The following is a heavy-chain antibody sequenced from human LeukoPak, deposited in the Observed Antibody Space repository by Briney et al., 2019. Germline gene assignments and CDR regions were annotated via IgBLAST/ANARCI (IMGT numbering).Heavy chain of an antibody. CDR3: ARDQYYSDSSGYPYDI. J-gene: IGHJ3*02. D-gene: IGHD3-22*01. Sequence: GGSLRLSCEASGFSFSIYDMNWVRLAPGKGLEWVSSISGSSSHVWYADSVKGRFTSSRDNAKNSLYLQMSSLRVEDTAVYYCARDQYYSDSSGYPYDIWGQGTMVTVSS. CDR2: ISGSSSHV. V-gene: IGHV3-21*01. CDR1: GFSFSIYD.